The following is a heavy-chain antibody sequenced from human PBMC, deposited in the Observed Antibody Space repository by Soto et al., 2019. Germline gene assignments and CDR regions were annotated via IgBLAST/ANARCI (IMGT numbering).Heavy chain of an antibody. CDR2: INPSGGST. D-gene: IGHD4-4*01. V-gene: IGHV1-46*01. CDR1: GYTFTIYY. J-gene: IGHJ6*03. CDR3: ARGLYLRMTTENYYMDV. Sequence: ASLKVSCKASGYTFTIYYMHWVRQAPGQGLEWMGIINPSGGSTSYAQKFQGRVTMTRDTSISTAYMELSRLRSDDTAVYYCARGLYLRMTTENYYMDVWGQGTTVTVSS.